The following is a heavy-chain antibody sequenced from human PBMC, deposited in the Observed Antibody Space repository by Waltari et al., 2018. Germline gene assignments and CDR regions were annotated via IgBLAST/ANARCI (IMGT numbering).Heavy chain of an antibody. J-gene: IGHJ4*02. D-gene: IGHD2-15*01. Sequence: QLQLQESGPGLVKPSGTLSLICAVSGDSMSNNWWSWVRQSPGKGLEWIGQVLGSGRTNSNPSFASRVTISLDTSTYQFALKMTSATAADTALYYCARDRGRGLYLDTWGQGTLVTVSP. CDR3: ARDRGRGLYLDT. CDR1: GDSMSNNW. V-gene: IGHV4-4*02. CDR2: VLGSGRT.